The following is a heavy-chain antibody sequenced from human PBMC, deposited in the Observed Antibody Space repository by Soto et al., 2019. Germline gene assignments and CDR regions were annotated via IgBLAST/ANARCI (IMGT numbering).Heavy chain of an antibody. CDR1: GGTFSSYA. CDR3: ARVRHCSGGRCADCYGMDV. CDR2: IIPLLGTV. V-gene: IGHV1-69*12. D-gene: IGHD2-15*01. Sequence: QVQLVQSGAEVKKPGSSVKVSCEASGGTFSSYAITWVRQAPGQGLEWMGGIIPLLGTVDYAQKFKERCTITADGSTSTAYMELSSLRSEDTAWYHGARVRHCSGGRCADCYGMDVWGQGTTVTVSS. J-gene: IGHJ6*02.